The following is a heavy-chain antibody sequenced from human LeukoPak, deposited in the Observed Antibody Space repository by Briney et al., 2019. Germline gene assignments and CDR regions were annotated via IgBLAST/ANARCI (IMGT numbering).Heavy chain of an antibody. J-gene: IGHJ4*02. V-gene: IGHV3-30*02. CDR3: AKAIWVAATSSWFCLDY. CDR2: MHFDGARS. CDR1: GFTFSGYG. Sequence: GGSLRLSCAASGFTFSGYGMHWVRQAPGKGREWVAFMHFDGARSYYADSVKGRFTISRDNSRNTLYLQMNSLRPEDTAVYYCAKAIWVAATSSWFCLDYWGQGTLVTVSS. D-gene: IGHD3-10*01.